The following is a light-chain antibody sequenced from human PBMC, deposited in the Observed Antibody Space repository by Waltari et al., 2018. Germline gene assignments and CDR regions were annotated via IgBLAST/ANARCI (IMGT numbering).Light chain of an antibody. CDR1: QSVGGTY. Sequence: DIVLTQSPGTLSLSPGERATLSCRASQSVGGTYLAWYQERRGQAPRLLIHGAFNRAPGITDRFSGSTSGTDFTLTISRLEPEDFAVYYCQQYHSSPITFGLGTRLEIK. V-gene: IGKV3-20*01. CDR3: QQYHSSPIT. J-gene: IGKJ5*01. CDR2: GAF.